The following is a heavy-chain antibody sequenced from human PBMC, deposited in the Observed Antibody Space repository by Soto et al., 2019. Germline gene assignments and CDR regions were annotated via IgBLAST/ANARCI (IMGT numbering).Heavy chain of an antibody. V-gene: IGHV1-69*13. CDR2: ILPVSAPP. D-gene: IGHD3-3*01. J-gene: IGHJ4*02. CDR1: AGTLNNYA. CDR3: ATDSNYDVSNSF. Sequence: SVKVSCKASAGTLNNYAINWVRQAPGQGLEWVGGILPVSAPPDYAQKFQGRVSITADHSTGTVYMELSRLKSDDTAVYFCATDSNYDVSNSFWGQGTLVTSPQ.